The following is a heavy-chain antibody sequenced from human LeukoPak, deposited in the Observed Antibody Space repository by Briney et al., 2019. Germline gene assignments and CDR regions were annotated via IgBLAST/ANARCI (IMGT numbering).Heavy chain of an antibody. J-gene: IGHJ5*02. CDR3: ARDHCSSTSCYVGTSWFDP. V-gene: IGHV4-31*03. CDR2: IYYSGST. CDR1: GGSISSGGYY. D-gene: IGHD2-2*01. Sequence: SETLSLTCTVSGGSISSGGYYWSWLRQHPGKGVEWIGYIYYSGSTYYNPSRKSRVTISVDTSKNQFSLKLSSVTAADTAVYYCARDHCSSTSCYVGTSWFDPWGQGTLVTVSS.